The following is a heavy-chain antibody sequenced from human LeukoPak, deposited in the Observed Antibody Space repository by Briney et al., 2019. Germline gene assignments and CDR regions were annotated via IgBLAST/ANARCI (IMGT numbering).Heavy chain of an antibody. D-gene: IGHD3-3*01. V-gene: IGHV1-69*13. CDR2: IIPIFGTA. CDR3: ARGVTYYDFFY. J-gene: IGHJ4*02. CDR1: GGTFSSYA. Sequence: ASVKVSCEASGGTFSSYAISWVRQAPGQGLEWMGGIIPIFGTANYAQKFQGRVTITADESTSTAYMELSSLRSEDTAVYYCARGVTYYDFFYWGQGTLVTVSS.